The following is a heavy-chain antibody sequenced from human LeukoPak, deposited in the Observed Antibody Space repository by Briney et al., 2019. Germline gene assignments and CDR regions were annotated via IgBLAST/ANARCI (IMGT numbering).Heavy chain of an antibody. CDR2: INSDGSST. CDR1: GFTFSSYL. V-gene: IGHV3-74*01. CDR3: ARSYSSRKLGY. J-gene: IGHJ4*02. D-gene: IGHD6-13*01. Sequence: GGSLSLSCAASGFTFSSYLMHWVRQAPGKGLVWVSRINSDGSSTSYADSVKGRFTISRDNAKNTLYLQMNSLRAEDTAVYYCARSYSSRKLGYWGQGTLVTVSS.